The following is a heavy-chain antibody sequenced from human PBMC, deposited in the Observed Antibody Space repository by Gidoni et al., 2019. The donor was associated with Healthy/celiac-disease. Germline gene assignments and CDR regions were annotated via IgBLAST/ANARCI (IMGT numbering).Heavy chain of an antibody. CDR2: IDYSGST. J-gene: IGHJ4*02. Sequence: QLQLQESCPGLVKPSETLSLTCTVSGGSISSSSYYWGWIRQPPVKGLEWIGRIDYSGSTDYNPSRNSRVTISVDTSKNQFSLKLSSVTAADTAVYYCARRIAVAGRGRFDYWGQGTLVTVSS. CDR3: ARRIAVAGRGRFDY. D-gene: IGHD6-19*01. V-gene: IGHV4-39*01. CDR1: GGSISSSSYY.